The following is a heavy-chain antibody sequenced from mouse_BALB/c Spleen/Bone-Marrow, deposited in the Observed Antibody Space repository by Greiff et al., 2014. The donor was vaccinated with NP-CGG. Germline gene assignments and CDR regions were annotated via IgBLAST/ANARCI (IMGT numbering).Heavy chain of an antibody. CDR1: GYTFTDYA. CDR3: ARNWYDHYYAMDY. CDR2: ISTYSGNT. J-gene: IGHJ4*01. Sequence: VQLQQSGPELVRPGVSVKISCKGSGYTFTDYAMHWVKQSHAKSLEWIGVISTYSGNTNYNQKFKGKATMTVDKSSSTAYMELASLQSEDSTIYYCARNWYDHYYAMDYWGQGTSVTVSS. D-gene: IGHD2-14*01. V-gene: IGHV1S137*01.